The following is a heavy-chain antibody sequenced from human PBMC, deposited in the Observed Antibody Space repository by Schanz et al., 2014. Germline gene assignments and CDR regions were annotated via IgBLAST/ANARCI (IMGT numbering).Heavy chain of an antibody. D-gene: IGHD6-25*01. CDR2: INSVGSNT. CDR1: GFTFSSHW. Sequence: EVQLVQSGGGLVQPGGSLRLSCAASGFTFSSHWMHWVRQDPGKGLVWVTRINSVGSNTDYADSVKGRFTISRDNSKNTLYLQMNSLRAEDTAVYYCAKVRYSSGWRGEYFDEWGQGTLXTVAS. CDR3: AKVRYSSGWRGEYFDE. V-gene: IGHV3-74*01. J-gene: IGHJ4*02.